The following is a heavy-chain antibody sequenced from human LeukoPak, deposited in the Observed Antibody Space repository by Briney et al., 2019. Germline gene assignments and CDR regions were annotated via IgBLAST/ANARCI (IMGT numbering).Heavy chain of an antibody. J-gene: IGHJ4*02. CDR3: ARQQQLVSYYFDY. V-gene: IGHV4-39*01. CDR2: IYYSGST. Sequence: SETLSLTCSVSGVSISSRSYYWAWIRQPPGKGLEWIGSIYYSGSTYHDPSLKSRVTISVDTSKNQFSLKLSSVTAADTAVYYCARQQQLVSYYFDYWGQGTLVTVSS. CDR1: GVSISSRSYY. D-gene: IGHD6-13*01.